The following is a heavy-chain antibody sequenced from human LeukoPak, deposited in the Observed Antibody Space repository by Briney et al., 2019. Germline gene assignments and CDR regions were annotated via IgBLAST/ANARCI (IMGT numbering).Heavy chain of an antibody. CDR3: AKDFRPGYSYGYYFDY. CDR2: ISYDGSNK. CDR1: GFTFSSYG. D-gene: IGHD5-18*01. Sequence: GRSLRLSCAASGFTFSSYGMHRVRQAPGKGLEWVAVISYDGSNKYYADSVKGRFTISRDNSKNTLYLQMNSLRAEDTAVYYCAKDFRPGYSYGYYFDYWGQGTLVTVSS. J-gene: IGHJ4*02. V-gene: IGHV3-30*18.